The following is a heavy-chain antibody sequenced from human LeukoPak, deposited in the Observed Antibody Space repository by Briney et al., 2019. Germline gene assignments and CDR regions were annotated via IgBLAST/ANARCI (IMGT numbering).Heavy chain of an antibody. D-gene: IGHD3-9*01. CDR2: INHSGTT. V-gene: IGHV4-34*01. J-gene: IGHJ4*02. CDR3: ARGPTIDYDILTGYYYFDY. CDR1: RGSFSGYY. Sequence: SETLSLTCAVYRGSFSGYYWTWIRQSPGKGLEWIGEINHSGTTNYNPSLKSRVTLSIDTSKNQFSLKLSSVTAAGTAVYYCARGPTIDYDILTGYYYFDYWGQGTLVTVSS.